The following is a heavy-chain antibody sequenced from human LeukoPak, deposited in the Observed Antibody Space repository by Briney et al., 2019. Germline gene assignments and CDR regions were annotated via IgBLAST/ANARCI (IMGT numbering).Heavy chain of an antibody. CDR3: ARHSSGWYMSLDY. CDR1: GGSISSYY. D-gene: IGHD6-19*01. V-gene: IGHV4-59*01. CDR2: IYYSGST. J-gene: IGHJ4*02. Sequence: SETLSLTCTVSGGSISSYYWSWIRQPPGKVLEWIGYIYYSGSTKYNPSLKSRVTISVDTSKNQFSLKVSSVTAADTAVYYCARHSSGWYMSLDYWGQGTLVTVSS.